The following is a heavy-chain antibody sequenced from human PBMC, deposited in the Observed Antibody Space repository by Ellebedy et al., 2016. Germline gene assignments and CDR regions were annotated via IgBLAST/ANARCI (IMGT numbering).Heavy chain of an antibody. D-gene: IGHD1-26*01. J-gene: IGHJ4*02. V-gene: IGHV3-48*04. Sequence: GESLKISXAASGFTFSSYSMNWVRQAPGKGLEWVSYISSSSSTIYYADSVKGRFTISRDNAKNSLYLQMNSLRAEDTAVYYCARTSVGATFAHFDYWGQGTRVTVSS. CDR1: GFTFSSYS. CDR2: ISSSSSTI. CDR3: ARTSVGATFAHFDY.